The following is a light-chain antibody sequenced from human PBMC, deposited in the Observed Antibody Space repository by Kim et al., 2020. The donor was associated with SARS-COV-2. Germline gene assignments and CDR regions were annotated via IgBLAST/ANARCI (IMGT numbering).Light chain of an antibody. V-gene: IGLV3-1*01. Sequence: SYELTQPPSVSVPPGQTASITCSGDKLGDKYACWYQQKPGQSPVLVIYQDSKRPSGIPERFSGSNSGNTATLTISGTQAMDEADYYCQAWDSSTAVFVGG. CDR3: QAWDSSTAV. J-gene: IGLJ3*02. CDR2: QDS. CDR1: KLGDKY.